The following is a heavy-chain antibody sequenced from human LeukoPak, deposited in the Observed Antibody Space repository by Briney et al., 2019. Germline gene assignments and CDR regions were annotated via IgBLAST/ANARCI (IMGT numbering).Heavy chain of an antibody. J-gene: IGHJ6*04. CDR2: INWNGGST. V-gene: IGHV3-20*04. CDR3: AELGITMIGGV. Sequence: GGSLRLSRAASGFTFDDYGMSWVRQALGKGLEWVSGINWNGGSTGYADSVKGRFTISRDNAKNSLYLQMNSLRAEDTAVYYCAELGITMIGGVWGKGTTVTISS. D-gene: IGHD3-10*02. CDR1: GFTFDDYG.